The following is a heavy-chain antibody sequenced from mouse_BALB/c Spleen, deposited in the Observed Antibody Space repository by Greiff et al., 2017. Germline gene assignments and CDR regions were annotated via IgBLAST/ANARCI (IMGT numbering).Heavy chain of an antibody. J-gene: IGHJ3*01. Sequence: VQLQESGPGLVAPSQSLSITCTVSGFSLTSYGVHWVRQPPGKGLEWLGVIWAGGSTNYNSALMSRLSISKDNSKSQVFLKMNSLQTDDTAMYYCARDKRVEVTTAGRVFAYWGQGTLVTVSA. CDR1: GFSLTSYG. D-gene: IGHD1-2*01. CDR2: IWAGGST. V-gene: IGHV2-9*02. CDR3: ARDKRVEVTTAGRVFAY.